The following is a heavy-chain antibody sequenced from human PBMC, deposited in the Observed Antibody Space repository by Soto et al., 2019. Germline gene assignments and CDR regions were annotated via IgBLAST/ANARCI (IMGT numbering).Heavy chain of an antibody. CDR3: ANLLPVMSGKSTDYMDV. D-gene: IGHD2-21*01. CDR2: ISVSGANT. CDR1: GFTFSSYA. V-gene: IGHV3-23*01. J-gene: IGHJ6*03. Sequence: HPGGSLRLSCAASGFTFSSYAMSWVRQAPGKGLEWVSFISVSGANTYYADSVKGRFTISRDSSSDTLYLQMNSLRAEDTAVYYCANLLPVMSGKSTDYMDVWGRGTMVTVSS.